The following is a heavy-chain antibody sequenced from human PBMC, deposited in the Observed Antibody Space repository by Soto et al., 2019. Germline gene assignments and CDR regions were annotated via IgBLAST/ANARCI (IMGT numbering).Heavy chain of an antibody. Sequence: SVKVSCKASGYTFTSYGIVWVRQAPGQGLEWMGWISPYSGETRYAEKFQDRVTLTTDTSTKTAYMDLRNLKSDDTAVYWCARGHLAGSDFWG. CDR3: ARGHLAGSDF. CDR2: ISPYSGET. V-gene: IGHV1-18*04. CDR1: GYTFTSYG. J-gene: IGHJ4*01.